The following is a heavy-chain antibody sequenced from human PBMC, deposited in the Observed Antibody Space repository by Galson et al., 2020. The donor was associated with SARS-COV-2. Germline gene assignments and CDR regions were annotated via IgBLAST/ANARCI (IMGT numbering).Heavy chain of an antibody. CDR3: ARRADSSNWVGCDY. CDR1: VGSFSAYY. V-gene: IGHV4-34*01. Sequence: SETLSLTCAVYVGSFSAYYWTWIRQPPGKGLEWIGVISHSGSTNYNPSLKSRVTISVDTSKNQFSLRLTSVTAADTAVYYCARRADSSNWVGCDYGCQGTPVTVSA. CDR2: ISHSGST. D-gene: IGHD1-1*01. J-gene: IGHJ4*02.